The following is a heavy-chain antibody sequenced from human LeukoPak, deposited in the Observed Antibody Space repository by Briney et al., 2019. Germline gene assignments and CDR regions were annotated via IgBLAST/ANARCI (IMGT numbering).Heavy chain of an antibody. Sequence: PSETLSLTCTVSGGSISSGDYYWSWIRQPPGKGLEWIGYIYYSGSTYYNPSLKSRVTISVDTSKNQFSLKLSSVTAADTAVYYCARGSGSYYSRYRYGMDVWGQGTTVTVSS. CDR2: IYYSGST. J-gene: IGHJ6*02. CDR3: ARGSGSYYSRYRYGMDV. D-gene: IGHD3-10*01. CDR1: GGSISSGDYY. V-gene: IGHV4-30-4*01.